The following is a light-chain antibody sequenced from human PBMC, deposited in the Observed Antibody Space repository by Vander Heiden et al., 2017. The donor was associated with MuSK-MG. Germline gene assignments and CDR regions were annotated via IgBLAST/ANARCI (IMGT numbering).Light chain of an antibody. V-gene: IGLV2-14*01. CDR3: SSYTSSSTLYV. CDR1: SSDVGGYNY. J-gene: IGLJ1*01. Sequence: QSALTQPASVSGSPGLSITISCTGTSSDVGGYNYVSWNQQHPGKAPKLMIYDVSKRPSGVAYRFSGSKSGNTASLTISGLQAEDEADYYCSSYTSSSTLYVFGTGTKVTVL. CDR2: DVS.